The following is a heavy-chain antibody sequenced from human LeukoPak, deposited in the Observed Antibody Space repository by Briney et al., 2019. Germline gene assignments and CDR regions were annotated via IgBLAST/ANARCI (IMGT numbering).Heavy chain of an antibody. CDR2: IYHSGST. CDR1: SGSISSSSYY. CDR3: ARDHACSNGVCSYFDS. V-gene: IGHV4-39*07. D-gene: IGHD2-8*01. J-gene: IGHJ4*02. Sequence: SETLSLTCTVSSGSISSSSYYWGWIRQPPGKGLEWIASIYHSGSTWYSPSLKSRVTISVDTSRNQFSLKLSSVTAADTAVYYCARDHACSNGVCSYFDSWGQGTLVTVSS.